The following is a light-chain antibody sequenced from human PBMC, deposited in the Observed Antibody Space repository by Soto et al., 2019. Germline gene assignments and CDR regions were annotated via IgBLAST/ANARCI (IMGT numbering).Light chain of an antibody. CDR1: CSDVGGYNY. Sequence: QSVLIQPASVSGSPGQSITISCTGTCSDVGGYNYVSWYQQHPGKAPKVMIFGVSRRPSGVSNRFSGSKAGDTASLTISGLQAEDEADYYYSSYTSSNTLIFGTGTKVTV. CDR2: GVS. J-gene: IGLJ1*01. CDR3: SSYTSSNTLI. V-gene: IGLV2-14*01.